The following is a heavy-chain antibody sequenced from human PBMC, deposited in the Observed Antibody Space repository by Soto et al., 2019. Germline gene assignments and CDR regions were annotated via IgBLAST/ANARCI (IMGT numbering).Heavy chain of an antibody. D-gene: IGHD3-16*01. CDR1: GSTIDDYA. Sequence: EVQVVESGGGLVRPGGSMTLSCLVSGSTIDDYAMHWVRQVPGKGLEWVSGIFWVGGGTGYADSVKGRFTISRDRAKNSLSLQMNSLRIEYTAVYYCGKDLSPGGLESWGQGTLVTVSS. J-gene: IGHJ4*02. V-gene: IGHV3-9*01. CDR3: GKDLSPGGLES. CDR2: IFWVGGGT.